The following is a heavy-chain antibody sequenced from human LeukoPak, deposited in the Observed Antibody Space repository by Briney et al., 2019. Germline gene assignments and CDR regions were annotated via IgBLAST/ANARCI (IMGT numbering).Heavy chain of an antibody. V-gene: IGHV4-39*07. CDR1: GGSISSSSYY. D-gene: IGHD1-14*01. Sequence: SETLSLTCSVSGGSISSSSYYWGWIRQPPGKGLEWIGSIYYSGSTYYNPSLKSRVTISVDTSKNQFSLKLSSVTAADTAVYYCARDGIWGQGTLVTVSS. CDR3: ARDGI. J-gene: IGHJ4*02. CDR2: IYYSGST.